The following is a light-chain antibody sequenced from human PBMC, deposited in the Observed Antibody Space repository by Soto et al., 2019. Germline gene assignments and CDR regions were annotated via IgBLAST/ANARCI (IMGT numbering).Light chain of an antibody. CDR1: QGISSW. V-gene: IGKV1-12*01. J-gene: IGKJ4*01. CDR2: AAS. CDR3: QQADTCPLS. Sequence: DIQMTQSPSSVSASVGDRVTITCRASQGISSWVAWYQQKPGKAPNLLIYAASSLQSGVASRFGGSGSGTEFSLTISNLQPEDFATYYCQQADTCPLSFGGGTKVEIK.